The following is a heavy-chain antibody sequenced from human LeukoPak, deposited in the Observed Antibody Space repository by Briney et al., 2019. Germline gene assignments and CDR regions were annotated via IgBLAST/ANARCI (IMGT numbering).Heavy chain of an antibody. J-gene: IGHJ6*03. D-gene: IGHD4-17*01. CDR2: ISHRGST. V-gene: IGHV4-34*01. CDR3: AREYGDYSPPYYYYYYYMDV. Sequence: SETLSLTCAVYGVSFTDYYWSWIRQSPGKGPEWIGEISHRGSTNYNPSLKSRVTISIDTSKNQFSLKLSSVTAADTSVYYCAREYGDYSPPYYYYYYYMDVRGKGTTVTVSS. CDR1: GVSFTDYY.